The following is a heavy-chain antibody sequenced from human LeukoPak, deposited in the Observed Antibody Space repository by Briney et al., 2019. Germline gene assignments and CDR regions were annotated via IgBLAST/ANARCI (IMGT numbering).Heavy chain of an antibody. V-gene: IGHV4-39*01. J-gene: IGHJ4*02. Sequence: SETLSLTCTVSGGSISSSSYYWGWIRQPPGKGLEWIGSIYYSGSTYYNPSLKSRVTISVDTSKNQFSLKLSSVTAADTAVYYCARVYCSSTSCYKDDSSGYYHIFDYWGQGTLVTVSS. CDR3: ARVYCSSTSCYKDDSSGYYHIFDY. CDR1: GGSISSSSYY. CDR2: IYYSGST. D-gene: IGHD2-2*02.